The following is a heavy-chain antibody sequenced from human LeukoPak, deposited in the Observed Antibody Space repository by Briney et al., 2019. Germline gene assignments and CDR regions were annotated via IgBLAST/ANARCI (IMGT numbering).Heavy chain of an antibody. CDR2: IYYSGST. D-gene: IGHD6-13*01. CDR1: GGSISSSSYY. J-gene: IGHJ4*02. Sequence: SETLSLTCTVSGGSISSSSYYWGWIRQPPGKGLEWIGSIYYSGSTYYNPSLKSRVTISVDTSKNQFSLKLSSVTAADTAVYYCARQSIAAALDYWGQGTLVTVSS. V-gene: IGHV4-39*01. CDR3: ARQSIAAALDY.